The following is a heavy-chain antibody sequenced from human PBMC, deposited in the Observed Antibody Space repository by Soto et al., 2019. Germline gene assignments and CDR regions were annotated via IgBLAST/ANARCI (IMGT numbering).Heavy chain of an antibody. CDR3: ARASITMVRGVIISKAFDI. D-gene: IGHD3-10*01. CDR1: GFTFSSYG. CDR2: IWYDGSNK. J-gene: IGHJ3*02. V-gene: IGHV3-33*01. Sequence: QVQLVESVGGVVQPGRSLRLSCAASGFTFSSYGMHWVRQAPGKGLEWVAVIWYDGSNKYYADSVKGRFTISRDNSKNTLYLHMNSLRAEDTAVYYCARASITMVRGVIISKAFDIWGQGTMVTVSS.